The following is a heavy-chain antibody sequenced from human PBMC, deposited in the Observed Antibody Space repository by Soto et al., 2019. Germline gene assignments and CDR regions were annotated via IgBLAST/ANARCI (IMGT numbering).Heavy chain of an antibody. CDR3: ARDSPYYDFWSGYPRFDY. D-gene: IGHD3-3*01. CDR1: GYTFTSYG. Sequence: QVQLVQSGAEVKKTGASVKVSCKASGYTFTSYGISWVRQAPGQGLEWMGWISAYNGNTNYAQTLQGRVTMTTDTSTSTAYMELRSLRSDDTAVYYCARDSPYYDFWSGYPRFDYWGQGTLVTVAS. V-gene: IGHV1-18*01. J-gene: IGHJ4*02. CDR2: ISAYNGNT.